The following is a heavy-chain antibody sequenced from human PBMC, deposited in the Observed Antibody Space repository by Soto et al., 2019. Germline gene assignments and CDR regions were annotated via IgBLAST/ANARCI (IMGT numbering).Heavy chain of an antibody. J-gene: IGHJ6*02. V-gene: IGHV3-30*18. D-gene: IGHD2-2*01. CDR1: GFTFSSYG. CDR2: ISYDGSNK. CDR3: AKDLYCSSTSCYDYYYYGMDV. Sequence: QVQLVESGGGVVQPGRSLRLSCAASGFTFSSYGMHWVRQAPGKGLEWVAVISYDGSNKYYADSVKGRFTISRDNSKNTLYLQMNSLRAEDTAVYYCAKDLYCSSTSCYDYYYYGMDVWGQGTTVTVSS.